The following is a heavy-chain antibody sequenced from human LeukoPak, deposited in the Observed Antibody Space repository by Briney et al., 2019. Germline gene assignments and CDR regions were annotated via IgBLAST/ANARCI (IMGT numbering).Heavy chain of an antibody. CDR2: LSWNSGGM. Sequence: GGSLRLSCVVSGFTFNDYAMHWVRQAPGKGLEWVAGLSWNSGGMYYADSVKGRFTISRDNAKSSLYLQMNSLRAEDTALYYCAKDTGITLIGYAFDIWGQGTMVTVSS. CDR1: GFTFNDYA. V-gene: IGHV3-9*01. J-gene: IGHJ3*02. D-gene: IGHD3-22*01. CDR3: AKDTGITLIGYAFDI.